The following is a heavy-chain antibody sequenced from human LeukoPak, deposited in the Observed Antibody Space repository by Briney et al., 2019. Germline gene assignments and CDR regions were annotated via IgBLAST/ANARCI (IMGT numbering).Heavy chain of an antibody. Sequence: GASVKVSCKVSGYTLTELSMHWVRQAPGKGLEWMGGFDPEDGETIYAQKFQGRVTMTEDTSTDTAYMELSSLRSEDTAVYYCATPTGLRFGPYYYYGMDVLGQGTTVTVSS. CDR1: GYTLTELS. J-gene: IGHJ6*02. V-gene: IGHV1-24*01. CDR3: ATPTGLRFGPYYYYGMDV. D-gene: IGHD3-3*01. CDR2: FDPEDGET.